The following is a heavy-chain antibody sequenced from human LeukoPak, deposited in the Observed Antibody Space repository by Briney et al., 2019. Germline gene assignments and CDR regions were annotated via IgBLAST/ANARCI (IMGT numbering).Heavy chain of an antibody. CDR1: GYTFTGYY. CDR2: INPNSGGT. CDR3: ARVLGLKSAFDI. V-gene: IGHV1-2*02. D-gene: IGHD3-16*01. J-gene: IGHJ3*02. Sequence: ASVKVSCKASGYTFTGYYVHWVRQAPGQGLEWMGWINPNSGGTNYAQKFQGRVTMTRDTSISTAYMELSRLRSDDTAVYYCARVLGLKSAFDIWGQGTMVTVSS.